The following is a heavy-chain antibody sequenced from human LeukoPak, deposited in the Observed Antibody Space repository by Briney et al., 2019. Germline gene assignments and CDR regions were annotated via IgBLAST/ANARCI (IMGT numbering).Heavy chain of an antibody. CDR3: ARDPSLYSRSYGAFDI. CDR2: IYYSGST. CDR1: GGSISSSSYY. Sequence: SETLSLTCTVSGGSISSSSYYWSWIRQPPGKGLQWIEYIYYSGSTSYNPSLRSRVTISVDTSKNQFSLRLSSVTAADTAVYYCARDPSLYSRSYGAFDIWGQGTMVTVSS. V-gene: IGHV4-61*01. J-gene: IGHJ3*02. D-gene: IGHD6-6*01.